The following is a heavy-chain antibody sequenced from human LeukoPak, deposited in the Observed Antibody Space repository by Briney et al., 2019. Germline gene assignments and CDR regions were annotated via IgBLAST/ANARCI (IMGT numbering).Heavy chain of an antibody. CDR3: ARGGYREQLGS. CDR2: INSDGSST. CDR1: GFTFSSYW. Sequence: GGSLRPSCAASGFTFSSYWMHWVRQAPGKGLVWVSRINSDGSSTSYADSVKGRFSISRDNAKNTLYLQMNSLRAEDTAVYYCARGGYREQLGSWGQGTLVTVSS. J-gene: IGHJ5*02. D-gene: IGHD6-13*01. V-gene: IGHV3-74*01.